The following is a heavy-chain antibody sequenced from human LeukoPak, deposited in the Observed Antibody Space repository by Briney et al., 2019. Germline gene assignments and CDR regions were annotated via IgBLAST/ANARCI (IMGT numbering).Heavy chain of an antibody. J-gene: IGHJ4*02. V-gene: IGHV3-21*01. CDR3: VKVVGDSYDLDY. Sequence: PGGSLRLSCAASGFTFGSYSMNWVRQAPGKGLEWVSSISSSSSYIYYADSVKGRFTISRDNAKNSLYLQMNSLRAEDTAVYYCVKVVGDSYDLDYWGQGTLVTVSS. D-gene: IGHD5-12*01. CDR1: GFTFGSYS. CDR2: ISSSSSYI.